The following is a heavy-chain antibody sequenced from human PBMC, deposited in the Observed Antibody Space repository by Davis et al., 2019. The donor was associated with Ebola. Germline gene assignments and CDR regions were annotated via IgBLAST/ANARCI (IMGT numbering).Heavy chain of an antibody. CDR3: ARGYGDYYFDY. D-gene: IGHD4-17*01. Sequence: SETLSLTCAVSGASISSSNWWSWVRQPPGKGLEWIGEISQSGSTNYNPSLKSRVTISVDTSKNQFSLKLSSVTAADTAVYYCARGYGDYYFDYWGQGTLVTVSS. CDR2: ISQSGST. CDR1: GASISSSNW. J-gene: IGHJ4*02. V-gene: IGHV4-4*02.